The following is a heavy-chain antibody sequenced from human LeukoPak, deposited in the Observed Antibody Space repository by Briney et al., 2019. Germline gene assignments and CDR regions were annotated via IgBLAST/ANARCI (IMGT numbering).Heavy chain of an antibody. V-gene: IGHV3-23*01. J-gene: IGHJ4*02. Sequence: GGSLRLSCAASGFTFDDYAMSWVRQAPGKGLEWVSAISGSGGSTYYADSVKGRFTISRDNSKNTLYLQMNSLRAEDTAVYYCAKYHGDYFDYWGQGTLVTVSS. CDR3: AKYHGDYFDY. CDR1: GFTFDDYA. CDR2: ISGSGGST. D-gene: IGHD4-17*01.